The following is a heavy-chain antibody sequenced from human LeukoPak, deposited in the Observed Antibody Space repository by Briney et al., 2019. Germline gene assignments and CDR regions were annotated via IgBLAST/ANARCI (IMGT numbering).Heavy chain of an antibody. D-gene: IGHD6-13*01. Sequence: SETLSLTCTVSGGSISGYYWSWIRQPPGKGLEWIGYIYDSGSTNNNPSLKSRVTISVDTSKNQFSLKLSSVSAADTAVYYCARDLLSSSWVYFQHWGQGTLVTVSS. CDR1: GGSISGYY. CDR3: ARDLLSSSWVYFQH. CDR2: IYDSGST. V-gene: IGHV4-59*01. J-gene: IGHJ1*01.